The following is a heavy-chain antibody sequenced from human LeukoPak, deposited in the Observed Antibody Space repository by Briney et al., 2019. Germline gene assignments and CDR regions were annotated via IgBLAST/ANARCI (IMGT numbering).Heavy chain of an antibody. CDR3: ASVVVVAVRCDY. CDR1: GFTFSSYW. J-gene: IGHJ4*02. D-gene: IGHD2-15*01. CDR2: IKQDGSEK. Sequence: GGSLRRSCAASGFTFSSYWMSWVRQAPGRGLEWVANIKQDGSEKYYVDSVKGRFTISRDNAKNSLYLQMNSLRAEDTAVYYCASVVVVAVRCDYWGQGTLVTVSS. V-gene: IGHV3-7*01.